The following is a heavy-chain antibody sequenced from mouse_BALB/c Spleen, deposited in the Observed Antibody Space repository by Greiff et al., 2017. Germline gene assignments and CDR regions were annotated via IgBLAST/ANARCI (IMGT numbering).Heavy chain of an antibody. V-gene: IGHV1S137*01. Sequence: QVQLKESGAELVRPGVSVKISCKGSGYTFTDYAMHWVKQSHAKSLEWIGVISTYYGDASYNQKFKGKATMTVDKSSSTAYMELARLTSEDSAIYYCARGSQTARARFAMDYWGQGTSVTVSS. J-gene: IGHJ4*01. CDR2: ISTYYGDA. CDR1: GYTFTDYA. D-gene: IGHD3-2*01. CDR3: ARGSQTARARFAMDY.